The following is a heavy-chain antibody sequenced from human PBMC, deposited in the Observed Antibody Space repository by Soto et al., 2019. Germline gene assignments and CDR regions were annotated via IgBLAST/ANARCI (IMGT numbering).Heavy chain of an antibody. V-gene: IGHV1-18*01. CDR1: GYNFNSYT. CDR2: ISAYNGNT. D-gene: IGHD2-15*01. J-gene: IGHJ5*02. Sequence: QVQLVQSGAEVKKPGASVKVSCKASGYNFNSYTINWVRQAPGQGLEWMGRISAYNGNTNYAQKLQGRVTMTTDTSTSTAYMELRSLRSDDTAVYHCARVVGALGPWFDPWGQGTLVTVSS. CDR3: ARVVGALGPWFDP.